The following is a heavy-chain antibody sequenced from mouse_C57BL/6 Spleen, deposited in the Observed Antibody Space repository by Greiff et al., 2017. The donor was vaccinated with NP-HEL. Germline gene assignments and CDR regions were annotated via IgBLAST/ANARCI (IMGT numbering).Heavy chain of an antibody. J-gene: IGHJ4*01. V-gene: IGHV5-17*01. CDR2: ISSGSSTI. CDR3: ARACYSIRGAMDY. D-gene: IGHD2-12*01. CDR1: GFTFSDYG. Sequence: EVKLVESGGGLVKPGGSLKLSCAASGFTFSDYGMHWVRQAPEKGLEWVAYISSGSSTIYYADTVKGRFTITRDNAKNTLFLQMTSLRSEDTAMYYCARACYSIRGAMDYWGQGTSVTVSS.